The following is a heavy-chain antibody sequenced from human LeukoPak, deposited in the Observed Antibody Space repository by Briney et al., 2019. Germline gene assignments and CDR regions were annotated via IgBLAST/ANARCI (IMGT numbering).Heavy chain of an antibody. CDR1: GGSISSSNW. D-gene: IGHD3-22*01. J-gene: IGHJ4*02. V-gene: IGHV4-4*02. Sequence: SETLSLTCAVSGGSISSSNWWSWVRQPPGKGLEWIGEIYHSESTNYNPSLKSRVTISVDKSKNQFSLKLSSVTAADTAVYYCASIIDYYDSSGPVHYFDYWGQGTLVTVSS. CDR2: IYHSEST. CDR3: ASIIDYYDSSGPVHYFDY.